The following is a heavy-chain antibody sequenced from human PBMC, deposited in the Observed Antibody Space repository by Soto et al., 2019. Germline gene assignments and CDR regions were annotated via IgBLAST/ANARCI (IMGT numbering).Heavy chain of an antibody. CDR1: GGTFSSYA. D-gene: IGHD2-2*01. CDR3: ARDRYCISTSCYLLGYYYGMDV. Sequence: GASVKVSCKASGGTFSSYAISWVRQAPGQGLEWMGGIIPIFGTANYAQKFQGRVTITADESTSTAYMELSSLRSEDTAVYYCARDRYCISTSCYLLGYYYGMDVWGQGTTVTVSS. CDR2: IIPIFGTA. J-gene: IGHJ6*02. V-gene: IGHV1-69*13.